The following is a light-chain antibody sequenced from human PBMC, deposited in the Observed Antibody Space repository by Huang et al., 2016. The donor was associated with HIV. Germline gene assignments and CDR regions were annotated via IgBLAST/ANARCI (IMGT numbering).Light chain of an antibody. J-gene: IGKJ1*01. V-gene: IGKV3D-15*01. CDR2: GAS. CDR3: QHYNNWPPWT. Sequence: EIVMTQSPATLSVSPGERATLSCRASQGVSNNIAWYQQKPGQTPRLLIHGASTRATGIAAKFSGRGSGTDFTLTMTSLQHEDSAVYYCQHYNNWPPWTFGPGTQVEI. CDR1: QGVSNN.